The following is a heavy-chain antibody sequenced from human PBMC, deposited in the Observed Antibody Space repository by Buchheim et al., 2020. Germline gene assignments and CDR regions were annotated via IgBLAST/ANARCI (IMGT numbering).Heavy chain of an antibody. D-gene: IGHD6-13*01. V-gene: IGHV3-30*18. CDR2: ISYDGSNK. J-gene: IGHJ4*02. CDR3: AKGGSSWGYYFDY. Sequence: QVQLVESGGGVVQPGRSLRLSCAASGFTFSSYGMHWVRQAPGKGLEWVAVISYDGSNKYYADSVKGRFTISRDNSKNTLYLQMNSLRAEDTAVYYCAKGGSSWGYYFDYWGQGTL. CDR1: GFTFSSYG.